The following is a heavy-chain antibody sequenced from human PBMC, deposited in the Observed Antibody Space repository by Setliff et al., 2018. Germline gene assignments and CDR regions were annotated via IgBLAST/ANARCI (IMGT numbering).Heavy chain of an antibody. CDR3: ARAIYSSGWCLRYYYYMDV. CDR1: GGSISSSGYY. Sequence: SETLSLTCTVSGGSISSSGYYWGWIRQPPGKGLEWIGSIYYSGSTNYNPSLKSRVTISVDTSKNQFSLKLSSVTAADTAVYYCARAIYSSGWCLRYYYYMDVWDKGTTVTVSS. CDR2: IYYSGST. V-gene: IGHV4-39*07. D-gene: IGHD6-19*01. J-gene: IGHJ6*03.